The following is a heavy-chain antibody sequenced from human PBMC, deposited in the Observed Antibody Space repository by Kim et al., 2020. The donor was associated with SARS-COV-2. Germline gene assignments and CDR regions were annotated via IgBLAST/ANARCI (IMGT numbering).Heavy chain of an antibody. CDR1: GGSINSDNW. CDR2: INHRGST. Sequence: SETLSLTCDVSGGSINSDNWWNWIRQSPGEGLVWIGEINHRGSTNYNPSLKSRVTMSVETSKMQFFLPLSSVTAADTAVYYCARAGDYFWGSYRLWFFDLWGRGTLVTVSS. V-gene: IGHV4-4*02. D-gene: IGHD3-16*02. CDR3: ARAGDYFWGSYRLWFFDL. J-gene: IGHJ2*01.